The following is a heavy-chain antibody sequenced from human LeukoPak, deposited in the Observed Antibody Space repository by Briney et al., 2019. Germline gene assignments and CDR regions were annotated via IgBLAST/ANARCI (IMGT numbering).Heavy chain of an antibody. CDR3: ARKGRGPYGSVNGYFDY. Sequence: PSETLSLTCTVSGNSISSGYYWGWIRQPPGKGLEWIGIIYHTGTTYYNSSLKSRVTISVDTFKNQFSLKLNFVTAADTAVYYCARKGRGPYGSVNGYFDYWGQGTLVTVSS. CDR2: IYHTGTT. V-gene: IGHV4-38-2*02. J-gene: IGHJ4*02. D-gene: IGHD3-10*01. CDR1: GNSISSGYY.